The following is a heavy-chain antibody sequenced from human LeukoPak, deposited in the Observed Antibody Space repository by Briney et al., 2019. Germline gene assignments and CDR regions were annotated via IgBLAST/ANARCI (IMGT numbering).Heavy chain of an antibody. CDR3: ARGLDYGDYYMDV. CDR2: IYYSGST. Sequence: SETLSLTCTVSGGSISSSSYYWGWIRQPPGKGLEWIGSIYYSGSTYYNPSLKSRVTISVDTSKNQFSLKLSSVTAADTAVYYCARGLDYGDYYMDVWGKGTTVTVSS. V-gene: IGHV4-39*07. D-gene: IGHD4-17*01. J-gene: IGHJ6*03. CDR1: GGSISSSSYY.